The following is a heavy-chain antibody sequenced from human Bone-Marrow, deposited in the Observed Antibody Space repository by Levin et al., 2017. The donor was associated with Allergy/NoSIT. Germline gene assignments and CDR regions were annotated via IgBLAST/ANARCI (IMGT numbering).Heavy chain of an antibody. CDR3: ARDPLPVVVVPAAMFY. CDR2: IKQDGSEK. CDR1: GFTFSSYG. V-gene: IGHV3-7*04. D-gene: IGHD2-2*01. Sequence: GGSLRLSCAASGFTFSSYGMSWVRQAPGKGLEWVANIKQDGSEKYYVDSVKGRFTSSRENAKNSLYLQMNSLRAEDTAVYYCARDPLPVVVVPAAMFYWGQGTLVTVSS. J-gene: IGHJ4*02.